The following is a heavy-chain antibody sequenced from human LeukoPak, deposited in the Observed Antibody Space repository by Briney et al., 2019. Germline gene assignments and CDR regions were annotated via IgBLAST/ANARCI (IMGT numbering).Heavy chain of an antibody. CDR3: ARDREADYFDY. CDR1: GGSISSYY. CDR2: IYYSGST. Sequence: SETLSLTCTVSGGSISSYYWSWIRQPPGKGLEWIGYIYYSGSTNYNPSLKSRVTISVDTSKNQFSLKLSSVTAADTAVYYCARDREADYFDYWGQGTLVTVFS. J-gene: IGHJ4*02. V-gene: IGHV4-59*01.